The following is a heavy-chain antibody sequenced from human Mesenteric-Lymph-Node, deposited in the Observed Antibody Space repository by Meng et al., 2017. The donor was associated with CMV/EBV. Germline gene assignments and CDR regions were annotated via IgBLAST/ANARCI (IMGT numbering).Heavy chain of an antibody. Sequence: GESLKISCATSGFTFSSCTMNWVRQAPGKGLEWVSSIDSSSTYIYYADSVKGRFTISRDNSKNTLYLEMNNLRAGDTAIYYCAKDSGELLSGGTYPSDVWGQGTTVTVSS. J-gene: IGHJ6*02. CDR1: GFTFSSCT. CDR3: AKDSGELLSGGTYPSDV. V-gene: IGHV3-21*01. CDR2: IDSSSTYI. D-gene: IGHD1-26*01.